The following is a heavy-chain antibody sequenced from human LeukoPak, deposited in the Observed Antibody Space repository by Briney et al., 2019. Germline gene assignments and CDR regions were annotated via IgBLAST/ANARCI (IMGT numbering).Heavy chain of an antibody. J-gene: IGHJ3*01. V-gene: IGHV4-59*08. CDR1: GGSISNYY. D-gene: IGHD2-15*01. CDR2: IYYTGNT. Sequence: SETLSLTCTVSGGSISNYYWSWIRQSPGKGLEWIGYIYYTGNTNYNPSLESRVIISVDTSKNQFSLKLSSVTAADTAVYYCARHECGGSCYPEDYWGQGTMVTVSS. CDR3: ARHECGGSCYPEDY.